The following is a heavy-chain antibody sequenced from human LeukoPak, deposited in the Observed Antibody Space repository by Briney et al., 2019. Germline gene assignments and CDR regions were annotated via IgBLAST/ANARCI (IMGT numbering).Heavy chain of an antibody. CDR2: INHSGST. CDR3: ASFRSWYRDLDY. CDR1: GGSFSGYY. J-gene: IGHJ4*02. D-gene: IGHD6-13*01. V-gene: IGHV4-34*01. Sequence: PSETLSLTCAVYGGSFSGYYWSWIRQPPGKGLEWIGEINHSGSTNYNPSLKSRVTISVDTSKNQFSLKLSSVTAEDTAVYYCASFRSWYRDLDYWGQGTLVTVSS.